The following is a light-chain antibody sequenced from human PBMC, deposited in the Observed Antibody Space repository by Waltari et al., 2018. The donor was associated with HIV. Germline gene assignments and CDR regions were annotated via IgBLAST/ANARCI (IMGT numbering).Light chain of an antibody. CDR2: SAS. V-gene: IGKV1-9*01. Sequence: IQLTQSPTFLSASVGDRVNVTCRASQDISHVLAWYQQKPGKAPKLLIYSASTLRSGVPSRFSGSGSGTQFILSVSSLQSDDFARYYCQQFNSYPLTFGGGTEFEIK. CDR1: QDISHV. J-gene: IGKJ4*01. CDR3: QQFNSYPLT.